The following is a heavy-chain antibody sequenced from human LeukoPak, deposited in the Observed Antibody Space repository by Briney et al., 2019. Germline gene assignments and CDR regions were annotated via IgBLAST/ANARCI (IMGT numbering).Heavy chain of an antibody. V-gene: IGHV3-11*01. CDR1: GFTFSDYY. Sequence: GGSLRLSCAASGFTFSDYYMSWIRQAPGKGLECVSYISGSGSTICYAESVKGRFTISRDNAKNSLYLQMNSLRAEDTAVYYCASSYFDILTYYYGMDVWGQGTTVTVSS. D-gene: IGHD3-9*01. J-gene: IGHJ6*02. CDR3: ASSYFDILTYYYGMDV. CDR2: ISGSGSTI.